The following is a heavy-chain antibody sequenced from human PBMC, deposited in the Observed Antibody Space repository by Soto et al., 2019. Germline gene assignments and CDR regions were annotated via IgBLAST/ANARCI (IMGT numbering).Heavy chain of an antibody. CDR1: GYTFTGYY. Sequence: ASVKVSCKASGYTFTGYYMHWVRQAPGQGLEWMGLINPSSGGTSYAQKFQGRVTMTRDTSTSTVYMELSSLRSEDTAVYYCAREYYYYGMDVWGQGTTVTVSS. CDR3: AREYYYYGMDV. CDR2: INPSSGGT. J-gene: IGHJ6*02. V-gene: IGHV1-46*03.